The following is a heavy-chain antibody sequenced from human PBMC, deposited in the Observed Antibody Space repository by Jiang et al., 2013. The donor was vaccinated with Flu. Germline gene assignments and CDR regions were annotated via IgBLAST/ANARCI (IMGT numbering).Heavy chain of an antibody. Sequence: TSYWISWVRQMPGQGLEWMGRIDPTDSYTSYSPSFQGHVTISVDKSINTAYLQWSSLRASDTAMYYCARSYFYDGSGYQDYWGQGTLVTVSS. D-gene: IGHD3-22*01. V-gene: IGHV5-10-1*01. CDR3: ARSYFYDGSGYQDY. CDR2: IDPTDSYT. J-gene: IGHJ4*02. CDR1: TSYW.